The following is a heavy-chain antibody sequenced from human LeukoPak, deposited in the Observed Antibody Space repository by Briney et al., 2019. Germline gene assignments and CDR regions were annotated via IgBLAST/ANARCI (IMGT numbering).Heavy chain of an antibody. Sequence: GSSVKVSCKASGGTFSSYAISWVRQAPGQGLEWMGRIIPIFGAANYAQKFQGRVTITTDESTSTAYMELSSLRSEDTAVYYCARGEAAAGTDYWGQGTLVTVSS. CDR3: ARGEAAAGTDY. J-gene: IGHJ4*02. V-gene: IGHV1-69*05. CDR2: IIPIFGAA. D-gene: IGHD6-13*01. CDR1: GGTFSSYA.